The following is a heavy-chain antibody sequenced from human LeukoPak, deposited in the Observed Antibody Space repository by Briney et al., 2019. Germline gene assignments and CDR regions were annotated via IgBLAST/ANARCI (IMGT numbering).Heavy chain of an antibody. V-gene: IGHV4-38-2*01. J-gene: IGHJ4*01. Sequence: SETLSLTCAGSGYSISSGYYWGWIRQPPGKGLEWIGSIYHRGSTYYNPSLKSRVTISVDTSKNQISLKLSSVTAADTAVYYCAGWFGELLSLFTYWGRGTLVTVSS. D-gene: IGHD3-10*01. CDR3: AGWFGELLSLFTY. CDR2: IYHRGST. CDR1: GYSISSGYY.